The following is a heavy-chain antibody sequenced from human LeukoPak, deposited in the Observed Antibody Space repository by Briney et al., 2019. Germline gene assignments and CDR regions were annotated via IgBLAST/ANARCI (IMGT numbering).Heavy chain of an antibody. D-gene: IGHD6-19*01. CDR3: ARPQGSVWLPFVY. J-gene: IGHJ4*02. CDR1: GVSISSYY. CDR2: IYYSGST. Sequence: SETLSLTCTVSGVSISSYYLSWLRQPPGKGLEWIGYIYYSGSTKYNASLKSRDTISVDTSKNQFSLKLSSVTAADTAVYYCARPQGSVWLPFVYWGQGTLVTVSS. V-gene: IGHV4-59*08.